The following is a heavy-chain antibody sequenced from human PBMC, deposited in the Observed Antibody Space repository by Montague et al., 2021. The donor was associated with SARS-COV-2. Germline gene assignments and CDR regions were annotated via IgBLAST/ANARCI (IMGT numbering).Heavy chain of an antibody. D-gene: IGHD4/OR15-4a*01. CDR3: ARLRRGAYYVSFDP. CDR2: IYYSATT. J-gene: IGHJ5*02. Sequence: SETLSLTCTVSGGSITNYYWTWLRQPPGRGLEWIGYIYYSATTNYNPSLKSRVTMSIDTSKNQFSLSLTSVTAADSAVYYCARLRRGAYYVSFDPWGQGTMVTVSS. CDR1: GGSITNYY. V-gene: IGHV4-59*12.